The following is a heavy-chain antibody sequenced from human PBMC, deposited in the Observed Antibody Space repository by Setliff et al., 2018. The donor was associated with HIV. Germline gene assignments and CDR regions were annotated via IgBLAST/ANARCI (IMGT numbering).Heavy chain of an antibody. J-gene: IGHJ6*04. CDR2: IFHSGST. Sequence: SETLSLTCAVYGESFSAYYWGWIRQPPRKGLEWIGHIFHSGSTYYNPSLKSRVTLSVDTSQNQFSLKFTSVTAADTAVYYCASGRDFWSGLYVWGKGTTVTVSS. CDR1: GESFSAYY. CDR3: ASGRDFWSGLYV. D-gene: IGHD3-3*01. V-gene: IGHV4-34*12.